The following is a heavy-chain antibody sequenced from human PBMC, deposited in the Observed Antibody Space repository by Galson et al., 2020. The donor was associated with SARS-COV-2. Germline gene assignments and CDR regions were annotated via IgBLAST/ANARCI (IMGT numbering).Heavy chain of an antibody. CDR1: GFTFSSYG. CDR2: IWYDGSNK. CDR3: ARDLSYNWNDGGMAY. D-gene: IGHD1-1*01. V-gene: IGHV3-33*01. J-gene: IGHJ4*02. Sequence: GESLKISCAASGFTFSSYGMHWVRQAPGKGLEWVAVIWYDGSNKYYADSVKGRFTISRDNSKNTLYLQMNSLRAEGTAVYYCARDLSYNWNDGGMAYWGQGTLVIVSS.